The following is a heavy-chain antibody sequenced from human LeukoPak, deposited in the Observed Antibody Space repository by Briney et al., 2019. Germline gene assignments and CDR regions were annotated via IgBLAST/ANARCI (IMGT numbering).Heavy chain of an antibody. CDR1: GFTFSSYE. J-gene: IGHJ5*02. D-gene: IGHD5-12*01. CDR3: ARGSGSRYNWFDP. Sequence: GWSLRLSCPASGFTFSSYEMNWVRQAPGKGLAWVSYISRSGSTIYYADSVKGRFTISRDNAKNSLYLQMNSLRAEDTAVYYCARGSGSRYNWFDPWGQGTLVTVSS. V-gene: IGHV3-48*03. CDR2: ISRSGSTI.